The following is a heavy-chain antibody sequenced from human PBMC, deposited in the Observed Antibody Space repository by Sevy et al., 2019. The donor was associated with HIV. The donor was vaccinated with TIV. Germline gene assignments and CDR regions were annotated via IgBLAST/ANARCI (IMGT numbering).Heavy chain of an antibody. CDR1: GGTFSSYA. V-gene: IGHV1-69*13. CDR3: ASEGGYSYGLNWFDP. CDR2: IIPIFGTA. Sequence: ASVKVSCNASGGTFSSYAISWVRQAPGQGLEWMGGIIPIFGTANYAQKFQGRVTITADESTSTAYMELSSLRSEDTAVYYCASEGGYSYGLNWFDPWGQGTLVTVSS. J-gene: IGHJ5*02. D-gene: IGHD5-18*01.